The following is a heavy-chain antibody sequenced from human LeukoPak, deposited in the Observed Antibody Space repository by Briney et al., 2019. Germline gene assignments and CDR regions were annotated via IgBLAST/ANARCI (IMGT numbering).Heavy chain of an antibody. J-gene: IGHJ6*03. CDR1: GFTFSSYA. Sequence: PGGSLRLSCAASGFTFSSYAMSWVRQAPGKGLEWVSAISGSGGSTYYADSAKGRVTISRDNSKNTLYLQMNSLRAEDTAVYYCAKDEERTGYSSGWYWYYYYYYMDVWGKGTTVTVSS. D-gene: IGHD6-19*01. CDR3: AKDEERTGYSSGWYWYYYYYYMDV. CDR2: ISGSGGST. V-gene: IGHV3-23*01.